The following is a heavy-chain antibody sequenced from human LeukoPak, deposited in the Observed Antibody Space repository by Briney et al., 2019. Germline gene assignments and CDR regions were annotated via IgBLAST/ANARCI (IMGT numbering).Heavy chain of an antibody. J-gene: IGHJ4*02. CDR2: ISSSSSYI. Sequence: GGSLRLSCAASGFTFSSYSMNWVRQAPGKGLEWVSSISSSSSYIYYADSVKGRFTISRGNAKNSLYLQMNSLRAEDTAVYCCARDGGWELLTDFDYWGQGTLVTVSS. D-gene: IGHD1-26*01. V-gene: IGHV3-21*01. CDR3: ARDGGWELLTDFDY. CDR1: GFTFSSYS.